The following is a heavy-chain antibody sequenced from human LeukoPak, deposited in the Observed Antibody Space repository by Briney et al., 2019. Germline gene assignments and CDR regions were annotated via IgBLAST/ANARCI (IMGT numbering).Heavy chain of an antibody. D-gene: IGHD3-10*01. CDR1: GFTFSSYS. V-gene: IGHV3-21*01. CDR3: ARDGYGSGSADY. CDR2: ISSSSSYI. J-gene: IGHJ4*02. Sequence: GGSLRLSCAASGFTFSSYSMNWVRQAPGKGLEWVSSISSSSSYIYYADSVKGRFTISRDNAKNSLYLQMSSLRAEDTAVYYCARDGYGSGSADYWGQGTLVTVSS.